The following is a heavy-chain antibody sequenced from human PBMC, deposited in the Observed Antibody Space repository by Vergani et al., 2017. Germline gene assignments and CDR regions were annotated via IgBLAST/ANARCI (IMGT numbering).Heavy chain of an antibody. V-gene: IGHV3-33*01. J-gene: IGHJ6*03. CDR3: ARSGCCAHGVCYMTYYYYMDV. Sequence: QVQLEESGGGVVQPGRSLRLSCAGSGFTLSSHAMHWVRQAPGKGLEWVAFIWYDGSKEYYADSVKGRFTISRDNSKNTLYLQMNNLRAADTAVYYCARSGCCAHGVCYMTYYYYMDVWGKGTAVTVCS. CDR1: GFTLSSHA. D-gene: IGHD2-8*01. CDR2: IWYDGSKE.